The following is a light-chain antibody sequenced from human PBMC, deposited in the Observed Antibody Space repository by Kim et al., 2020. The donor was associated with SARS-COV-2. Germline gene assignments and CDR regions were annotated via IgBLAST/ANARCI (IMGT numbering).Light chain of an antibody. J-gene: IGKJ1*01. CDR3: QQYGSSTWT. CDR2: GAS. Sequence: SPGERATLSCRASKSVSSSYLAWYQQKPGQAPRLLIYGASSRATGIPDRFSGSGSGTDFTLTISRLEPEDFAVYYCQQYGSSTWTFGQGTKVEIK. V-gene: IGKV3-20*01. CDR1: KSVSSSY.